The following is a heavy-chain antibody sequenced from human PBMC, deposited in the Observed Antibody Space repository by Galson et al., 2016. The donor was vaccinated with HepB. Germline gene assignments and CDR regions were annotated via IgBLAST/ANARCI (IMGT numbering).Heavy chain of an antibody. D-gene: IGHD5/OR15-5a*01. CDR1: GGSIDTTTYY. J-gene: IGHJ4*01. CDR2: IYNGRST. Sequence: SETLSLTCTVSGGSIDTTTYYWGWFRQPPGKGLEWIGSIYNGRSTYYNPTLMSRVTMSVDTSKNQLSLTLNSMTAADMAVYYCARQLGLRPEKWGPGTLVTVSS. V-gene: IGHV4-39*01. CDR3: ARQLGLRPEK.